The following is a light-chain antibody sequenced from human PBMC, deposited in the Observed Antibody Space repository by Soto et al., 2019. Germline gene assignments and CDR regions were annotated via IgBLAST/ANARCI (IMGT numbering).Light chain of an antibody. V-gene: IGKV3-15*01. Sequence: EIVMTQSPATLSVSPGERATLSCRASQSVSSNFAWYQHKPGQAPRLLISGASTRATGIPDRFSGSGSGTEFTLTISSLQSEDFAVYYCQQYNDWPRAFGQGTKVEFK. CDR1: QSVSSN. CDR3: QQYNDWPRA. J-gene: IGKJ1*01. CDR2: GAS.